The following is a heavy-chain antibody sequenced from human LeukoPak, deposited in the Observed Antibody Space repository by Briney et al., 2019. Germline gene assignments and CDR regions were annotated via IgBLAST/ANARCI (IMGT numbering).Heavy chain of an antibody. CDR1: GFTFSSYG. J-gene: IGHJ4*02. CDR2: ISYDGSNK. Sequence: PGGSLRLSCAASGFTFSSYGIHWVRQAPGKGLEWVAVISYDGSNKYYADSVKGRFTISRDNSKNTLYLQMNSLRAEDTAVYYCARQDIAVAVTFDYWGQGTLVTVSS. D-gene: IGHD6-19*01. V-gene: IGHV3-30*19. CDR3: ARQDIAVAVTFDY.